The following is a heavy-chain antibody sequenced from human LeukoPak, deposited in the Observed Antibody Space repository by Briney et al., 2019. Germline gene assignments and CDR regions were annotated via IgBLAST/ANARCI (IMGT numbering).Heavy chain of an antibody. CDR3: ARGRLYNWNGKGLSWFDP. J-gene: IGHJ5*02. CDR2: IYYSGST. V-gene: IGHV4-59*12. CDR1: GGFISSYY. D-gene: IGHD1-1*01. Sequence: SETLSLTCTVSGGFISSYYWSWIRQPPGKGLEWIGYIYYSGSTNYNPSLKSRVTISVDTSKNQFSLKLSSVTAADTAVYYCARGRLYNWNGKGLSWFDPWGQGTLVTVSS.